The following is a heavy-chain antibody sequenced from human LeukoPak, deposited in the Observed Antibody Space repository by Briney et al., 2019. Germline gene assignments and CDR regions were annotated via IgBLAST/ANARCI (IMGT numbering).Heavy chain of an antibody. CDR1: GSLISGSA. CDR2: VRSKENNYAT. Sequence: GGSLKLSCAASGSLISGSAMHWVRQVSGKELQWIGRVRSKENNYATTYGASMEGRFTISRDDSKNTAYLQMDSLKTEDTAVYCCAWAGGNLLLLDFWGRGTLVTVSS. CDR3: AWAGGNLLLLDF. V-gene: IGHV3-73*01. D-gene: IGHD2-15*01. J-gene: IGHJ4*02.